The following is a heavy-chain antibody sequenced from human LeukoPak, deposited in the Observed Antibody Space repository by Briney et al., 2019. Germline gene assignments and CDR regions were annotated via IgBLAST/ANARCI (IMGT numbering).Heavy chain of an antibody. V-gene: IGHV4-61*02. CDR3: AREVAAAGDAFDI. CDR1: GGSISSGSYY. J-gene: IGHJ3*02. CDR2: IYTSGST. D-gene: IGHD6-13*01. Sequence: PSETLSLTCTVSGGSISSGSYYWSWIRQPAGKGLGWIGRIYTSGSTNYNPSLKSRVTISVDTSKNQFSLKLSSVTAADTAVYYCAREVAAAGDAFDIWGQGTMVTVSS.